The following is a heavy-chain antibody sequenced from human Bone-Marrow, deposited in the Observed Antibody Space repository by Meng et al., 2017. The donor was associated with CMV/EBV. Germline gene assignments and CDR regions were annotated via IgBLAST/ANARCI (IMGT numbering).Heavy chain of an antibody. CDR3: ARTIPKYSRGGDWIDP. D-gene: IGHD6-6*01. CDR1: AGSNSSSSYY. V-gene: IGHV4-39*07. J-gene: IGHJ5*02. CDR2: IYYSGSN. Sequence: QLQLRKAGSGLVMTSETLSPTCTFTAGSNSSSSYYWSWIRQPPGKGLEWIGSIYYSGSNSYNPSLKTRVTISVDTSKNKFSLQLSSVTDADTAVYYCARTIPKYSRGGDWIDPWGQGTLVTVSS.